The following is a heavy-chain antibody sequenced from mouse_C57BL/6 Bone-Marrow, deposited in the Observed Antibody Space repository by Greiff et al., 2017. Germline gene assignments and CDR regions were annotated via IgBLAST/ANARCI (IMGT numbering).Heavy chain of an antibody. CDR3: AKKNYSNYEYAMDY. CDR2: IWRGGST. CDR1: GFSLTSYG. J-gene: IGHJ4*01. Sequence: QVQLQQSGPGLVQPSQSLSITCTVSGFSLTSYGVHWVRQSPGKGLEWLGVIWRGGSTDYNAAFMSRLSITKDNSKSQVFFKMNSLQADDTAIYYCAKKNYSNYEYAMDYWGQGTSVTVSS. V-gene: IGHV2-5*01. D-gene: IGHD2-5*01.